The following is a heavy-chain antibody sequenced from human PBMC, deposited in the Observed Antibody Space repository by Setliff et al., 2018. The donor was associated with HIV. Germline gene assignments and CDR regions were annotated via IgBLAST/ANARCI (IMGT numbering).Heavy chain of an antibody. J-gene: IGHJ4*02. D-gene: IGHD5-12*01. V-gene: IGHV3-7*01. Sequence: GGSLRLSCAGSGFTLSSNWMHWVRQAPGEGLVWVSRINEDGSDKYYVDSVKGRFTISRDNAKNSLYLQMNSLRAEDTAMYYCARDWRSGYDLNFDYWGQGTLVTVSS. CDR2: INEDGSDK. CDR1: GFTLSSNW. CDR3: ARDWRSGYDLNFDY.